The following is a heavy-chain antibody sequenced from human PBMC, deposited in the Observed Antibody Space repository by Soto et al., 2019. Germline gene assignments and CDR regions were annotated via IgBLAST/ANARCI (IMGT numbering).Heavy chain of an antibody. V-gene: IGHV3-53*01. CDR1: GFTVSTNY. Sequence: GGSLRLSCAASGFTVSTNYMNWVRQAPGKGLEWVSVIYSGGNTYYADSVKGRFTISRDNSKNTLYLQMNSLRAGDTAVYYCATLGSSDSSFAFDFWGQGTMVTVSS. J-gene: IGHJ3*01. CDR2: IYSGGNT. D-gene: IGHD4-4*01. CDR3: ATLGSSDSSFAFDF.